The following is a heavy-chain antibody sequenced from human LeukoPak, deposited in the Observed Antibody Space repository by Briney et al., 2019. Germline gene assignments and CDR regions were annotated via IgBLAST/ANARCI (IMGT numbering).Heavy chain of an antibody. CDR1: GGSISSYY. V-gene: IGHV4-59*01. J-gene: IGHJ5*02. Sequence: SETLSLTCTVSGGSISSYYWSWIRQPPRKGLEWIGYIYYSGSTNYNPSLKSRVTISVDTSKNQFSLKLSSVTAADTAVYYCARSGSGSYYNAWFDPWGQGTLVTVSS. CDR2: IYYSGST. D-gene: IGHD3-10*01. CDR3: ARSGSGSYYNAWFDP.